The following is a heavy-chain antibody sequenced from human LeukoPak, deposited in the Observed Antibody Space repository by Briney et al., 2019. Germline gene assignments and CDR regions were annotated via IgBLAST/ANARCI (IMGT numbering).Heavy chain of an antibody. CDR2: MRPEDGFT. CDR3: ARVEGGITTTGD. J-gene: IGHJ4*02. Sequence: GAAVKVSCKTSGYSFTAYYVHWVRQAPGQGLGWMGWMRPEDGFTILAPLFQGRVTMTRDTSIATAYMELSSLTSDDTAIYYCARVEGGITTTGDWGQGTLVSVSS. V-gene: IGHV1-2*02. D-gene: IGHD2-15*01. CDR1: GYSFTAYY.